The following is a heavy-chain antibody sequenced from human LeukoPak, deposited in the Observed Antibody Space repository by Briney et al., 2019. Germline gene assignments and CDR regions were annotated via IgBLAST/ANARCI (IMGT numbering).Heavy chain of an antibody. D-gene: IGHD1-26*01. CDR3: AKTSGSYTYYYYGMDV. CDR1: GFTFSSYG. V-gene: IGHV3-30*18. J-gene: IGHJ6*02. CDR2: ISYDGSNK. Sequence: PGGSLRLSCAASGFTFSSYGMHWVRQAPGKGLEWVAVISYDGSNKYYADSVKGRFTISRDNSKNTLYLQMNSMRAEDTAVYHCAKTSGSYTYYYYGMDVWGQGTTVTVSS.